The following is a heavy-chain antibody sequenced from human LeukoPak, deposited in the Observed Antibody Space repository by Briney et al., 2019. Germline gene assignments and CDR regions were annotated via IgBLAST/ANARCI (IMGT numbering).Heavy chain of an antibody. CDR3: ARGGNYDYKFDC. V-gene: IGHV3-48*01. D-gene: IGHD5-12*01. CDR2: ISSSISTK. J-gene: IGHJ4*02. Sequence: GGSLRLSCAASGFTFSRFSMSWVRQAPGKGLEWVSYISSSISTKYYAGSVKGRFTISRDNAKNSVYLQMNSLRAEDTAVYYCARGGNYDYKFDCWGQGTLVTVSS. CDR1: GFTFSRFS.